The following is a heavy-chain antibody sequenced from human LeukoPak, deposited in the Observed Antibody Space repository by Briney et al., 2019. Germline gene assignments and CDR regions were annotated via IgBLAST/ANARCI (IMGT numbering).Heavy chain of an antibody. CDR1: GGSISSYY. J-gene: IGHJ3*02. CDR3: ARVKEEFTSGSAFDI. Sequence: SETLSLTCTVSGGSISSYYWSWIRQSPSRGLEWLGRTYYRSTWYNDYAVSVKSRITINPDTSKNQFSLQLNSVTPEDTAVYFCARVKEEFTSGSAFDIWGQGTMVTVSS. V-gene: IGHV6-1*01. CDR2: TYYRSTWYN. D-gene: IGHD1-26*01.